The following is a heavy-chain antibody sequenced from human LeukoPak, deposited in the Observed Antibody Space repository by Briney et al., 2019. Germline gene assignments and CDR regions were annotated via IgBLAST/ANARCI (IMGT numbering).Heavy chain of an antibody. J-gene: IGHJ4*02. CDR1: GYTFTGYY. D-gene: IGHD6-13*01. Sequence: ASVKVSCKASGYTFTGYYMHWVRQAPGQGLEWMGWINPNSGGTNYAQKFRGRVTMTRDTSISTAYTELSRLRSDDTAVYYCARDQSSSWYVDYWGQGTLVTVSS. CDR3: ARDQSSSWYVDY. V-gene: IGHV1-2*02. CDR2: INPNSGGT.